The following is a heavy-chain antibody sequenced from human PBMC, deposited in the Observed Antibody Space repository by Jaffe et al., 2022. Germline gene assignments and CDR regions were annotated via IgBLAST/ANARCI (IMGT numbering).Heavy chain of an antibody. V-gene: IGHV1-69*02. D-gene: IGHD5-18*01. CDR2: IIPILGIA. Sequence: QVQLVQSGAEVKKPGSSVKVSCKASGGTFSSYTISWVRQAPGQGLEWMGRIIPILGIANYAQKFQGRVTITADKSTSTAYMELSSLRSEDTAVYYCAVRYSYGPMPDAFDIWGQGTMVTVSS. J-gene: IGHJ3*02. CDR3: AVRYSYGPMPDAFDI. CDR1: GGTFSSYT.